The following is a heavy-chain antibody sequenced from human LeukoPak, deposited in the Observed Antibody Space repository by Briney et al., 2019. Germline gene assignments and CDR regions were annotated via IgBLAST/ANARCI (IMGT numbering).Heavy chain of an antibody. CDR1: GFTFSSYS. J-gene: IGHJ4*02. Sequence: GSLRLSCAASGFTFSSYSMNWVRQAPGKGLEWVSSISSSSSYIYYADSVKGRFTISRDNAKNSLYLQMNSLRAEDTAVYYCARDRVGATLYFDYWGQGTLVTVSS. V-gene: IGHV3-21*04. D-gene: IGHD1-26*01. CDR3: ARDRVGATLYFDY. CDR2: ISSSSSYI.